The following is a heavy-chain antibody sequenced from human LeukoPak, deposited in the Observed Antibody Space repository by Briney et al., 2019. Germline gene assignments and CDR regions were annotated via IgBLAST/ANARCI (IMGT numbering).Heavy chain of an antibody. V-gene: IGHV4-59*01. D-gene: IGHD3-10*01. CDR1: GGSISSYY. CDR3: ARARRLIGSGSLGDFDY. J-gene: IGHJ4*02. CDR2: IYYSGST. Sequence: PSVTLSLTCTVSGGSISSYYWSWIRQPPGKGLEWSGYIYYSGSTNYNPSLKSRVTISVDTSKNQFSLKLSSVTAADTAVYYCARARRLIGSGSLGDFDYWGQGTLVTVSS.